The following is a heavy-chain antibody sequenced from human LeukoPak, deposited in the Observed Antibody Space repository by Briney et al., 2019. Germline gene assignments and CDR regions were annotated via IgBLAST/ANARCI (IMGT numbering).Heavy chain of an antibody. V-gene: IGHV4-39*07. CDR1: GGSISSSSYY. Sequence: PSETLSLTCTVSGGSISSSSYYWGWIRQPPGKGLEWIGSIYYSGSTYYNPSLKSRVTISVDTSKNQFSLKLSSVTAADTAVYYCARVATEQWLVNYFDYWGQGTLVTVSS. J-gene: IGHJ4*02. CDR2: IYYSGST. CDR3: ARVATEQWLVNYFDY. D-gene: IGHD6-19*01.